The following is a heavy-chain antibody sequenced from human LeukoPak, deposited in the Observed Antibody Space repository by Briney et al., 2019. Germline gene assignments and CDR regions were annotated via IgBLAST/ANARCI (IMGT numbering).Heavy chain of an antibody. D-gene: IGHD3-22*01. J-gene: IGHJ3*01. CDR3: ARTRSSGYYDAFDV. CDR2: IHWDDDK. V-gene: IGHV2-5*02. CDR1: GFSLSNTAVG. Sequence: SGPTLVKPTQTLTLTCTLSGFSLSNTAVGVGWIRQPPGKALEWLAVIHWDDDKRFSRSLKNRLTITKDTAKNQVVLTLNNMDPVDTGTYYCARTRSSGYYDAFDVWGQGTMVIVSS.